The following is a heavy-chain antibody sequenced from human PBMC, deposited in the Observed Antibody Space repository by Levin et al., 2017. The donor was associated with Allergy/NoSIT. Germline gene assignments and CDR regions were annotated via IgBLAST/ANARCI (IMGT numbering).Heavy chain of an antibody. Sequence: AGGSLRLSCAASGFTFSSYWMTWVRQAPGKGLEWVANIKQEGIDKYYVDSVKGRFTISRDNAKNSLYLQMSSLRAEDTAVYFCARVPCSYGIDCWGQGTTVTVSS. J-gene: IGHJ6*02. CDR3: ARVPCSYGIDC. CDR2: IKQEGIDK. D-gene: IGHD2-15*01. V-gene: IGHV3-7*01. CDR1: GFTFSSYW.